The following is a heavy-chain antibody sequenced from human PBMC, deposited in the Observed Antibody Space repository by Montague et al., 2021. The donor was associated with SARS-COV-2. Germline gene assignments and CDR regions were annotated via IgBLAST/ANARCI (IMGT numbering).Heavy chain of an antibody. CDR1: GGFISNGSYP. Sequence: TLSLTCSVSGGFISNGSYPWSWIRQPPGKGLEWIGYIFPGGXTXYXXXXQXRVTISIDNSKNQLSLRLTSITAADTAVYFCARGGADFGDYGWLDPWGQGILVTVS. CDR2: IFPGGXT. V-gene: IGHV4-30-2*01. CDR3: ARGGADFGDYGWLDP. D-gene: IGHD4-17*01. J-gene: IGHJ5*02.